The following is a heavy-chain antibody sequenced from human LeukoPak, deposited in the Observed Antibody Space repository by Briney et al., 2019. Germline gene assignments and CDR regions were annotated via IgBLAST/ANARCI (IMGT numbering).Heavy chain of an antibody. CDR2: IFHSGKT. V-gene: IGHV4-38-2*02. D-gene: IGHD3-3*01. J-gene: IGHJ6*03. Sequence: SETLSLTCTVSGYFMSSGYYWGWIRQPPGKGLQWIGSIFHSGKTYYNPSLKSRVTMSVDASKNQFSLKLSSVTAADTAVYYCARAGFWSAYYIGRYYSYMDVWGNGTTVTVSS. CDR1: GYFMSSGYY. CDR3: ARAGFWSAYYIGRYYSYMDV.